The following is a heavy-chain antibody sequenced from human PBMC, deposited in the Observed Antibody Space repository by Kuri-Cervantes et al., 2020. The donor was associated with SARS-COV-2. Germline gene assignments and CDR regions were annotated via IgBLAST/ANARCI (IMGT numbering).Heavy chain of an antibody. CDR2: ISYDGSNK. CDR1: GFTFSSYA. CDR3: TSNLSGYPEYDY. J-gene: IGHJ4*02. Sequence: GGSLRLSCAASGFTFSSYAMHWVRQAPGKGLEWVAVISYDGSNKHYADSVKGRFTISRDNSKNTLYLQMNSLRAEDTAVYYCTSNLSGYPEYDYWGQGTLVTVSS. V-gene: IGHV3-30-3*01. D-gene: IGHD3-22*01.